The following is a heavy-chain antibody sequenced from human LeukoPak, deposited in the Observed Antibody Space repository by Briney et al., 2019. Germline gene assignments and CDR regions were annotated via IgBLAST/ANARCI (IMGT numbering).Heavy chain of an antibody. D-gene: IGHD3-22*01. J-gene: IGHJ4*02. V-gene: IGHV3-23*01. CDR1: GFTFSNYA. CDR2: ISGSGGST. CDR3: AKSLNYYDSSGYSFWNY. Sequence: GGSLRLSCAASGFTFSNYAVSWVRQAPGKGLEWVSAISGSGGSTYYADSVKGRFTISRDNSKNTLYLQMNSLRAEDTAVYYCAKSLNYYDSSGYSFWNYWGQGTLVTASS.